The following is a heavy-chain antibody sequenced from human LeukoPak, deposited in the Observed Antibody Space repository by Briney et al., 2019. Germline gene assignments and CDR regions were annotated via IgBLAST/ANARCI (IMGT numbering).Heavy chain of an antibody. CDR1: GGSISSYY. CDR3: ARGYSSSWYSCLDV. J-gene: IGHJ6*02. V-gene: IGHV4-59*08. CDR2: IYYSGST. Sequence: PSQTLSLTCTVSGGSISSYYWSWIRQPPGKGLEWIGYIYYSGSTNYNPSLKSRVTISVDTSKNQFSLKLSSVTAADTAVYYCARGYSSSWYSCLDVWGQGTTVTVSS. D-gene: IGHD6-13*01.